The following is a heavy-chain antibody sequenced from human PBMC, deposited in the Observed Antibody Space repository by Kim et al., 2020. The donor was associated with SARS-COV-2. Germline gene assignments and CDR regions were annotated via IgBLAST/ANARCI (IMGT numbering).Heavy chain of an antibody. CDR3: ARRSFPPSVYGMDV. V-gene: IGHV1-46*01. J-gene: IGHJ6*02. CDR1: GYSFTTYY. Sequence: ASLKVSCKASGYSFTTYYMHWVRQAPGQGLEWMGLINPSSGSTRYAQNFQGRVTMTRDRSTSTVYMELSSLRSEDTALYYCARRSFPPSVYGMDVWGHGTTVTVSS. CDR2: INPSSGST.